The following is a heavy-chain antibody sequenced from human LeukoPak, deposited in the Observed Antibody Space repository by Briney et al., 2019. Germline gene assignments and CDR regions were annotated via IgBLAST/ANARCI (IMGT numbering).Heavy chain of an antibody. CDR1: GGSFSDYY. J-gene: IGHJ4*02. D-gene: IGHD1-26*01. CDR3: TYSGSSYPDY. V-gene: IGHV4-34*01. CDR2: INHSGST. Sequence: KPSETLSLTCAVYGGSFSDYYWSWIRQPPGKGLEWIGEINHSGSTNYNPSLKSRVTISVDTSKNQFSLKLSSVTAADTAVYYCTYSGSSYPDYWGQGTLVTVSS.